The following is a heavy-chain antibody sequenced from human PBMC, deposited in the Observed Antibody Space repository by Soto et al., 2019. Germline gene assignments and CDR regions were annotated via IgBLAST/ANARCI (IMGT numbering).Heavy chain of an antibody. CDR3: ARAAAGIYYGMDV. CDR2: IHYSGST. CDR1: GGSISSNIYY. V-gene: IGHV4-39*01. D-gene: IGHD6-13*01. J-gene: IGHJ6*02. Sequence: SETLSLTCTVSGGSISSNIYYWGWIRQPPGKGMEWIGNIHYSGSTYYDSSLKSRVTISVDTSKNQFSLKLSYVTAADTAMNYCARAAAGIYYGMDVWGQGTTVTVSS.